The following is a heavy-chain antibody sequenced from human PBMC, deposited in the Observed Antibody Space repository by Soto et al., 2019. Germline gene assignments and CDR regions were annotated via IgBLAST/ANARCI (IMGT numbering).Heavy chain of an antibody. J-gene: IGHJ5*02. CDR2: MNPNSGNT. CDR1: GYTFTSYD. V-gene: IGHV1-8*01. CDR3: ARGRPPYMVRGVKNWFDP. D-gene: IGHD3-10*01. Sequence: ASVKVSCKASGYTFTSYDINWGRQATGQRLEWMGWMNPNSGNTGYAQKFQGRVTMTRNTSISTAYMELSSLRSEDTAVYYCARGRPPYMVRGVKNWFDPWGQGTLVTVSS.